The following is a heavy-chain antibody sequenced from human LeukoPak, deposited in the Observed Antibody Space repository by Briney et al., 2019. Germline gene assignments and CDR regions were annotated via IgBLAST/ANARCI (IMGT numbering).Heavy chain of an antibody. CDR3: AKDDAVGGWPAEYFQH. Sequence: GGALRLSCAASGFTFSSYGMHWVRQAPGKGLERVAVISYDGSNKYYADSVKGRFTISRDNSKNTLYLQMNSLRAEDTAVYYCAKDDAVGGWPAEYFQHWGQGTLVTVSS. CDR2: ISYDGSNK. J-gene: IGHJ1*01. D-gene: IGHD2-15*01. V-gene: IGHV3-30*18. CDR1: GFTFSSYG.